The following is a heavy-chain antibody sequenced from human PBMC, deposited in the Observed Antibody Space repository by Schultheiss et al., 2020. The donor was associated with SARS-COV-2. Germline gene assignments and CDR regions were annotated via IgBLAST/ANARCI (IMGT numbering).Heavy chain of an antibody. V-gene: IGHV5-51*01. CDR2: IYCGDSDT. Sequence: GESLKISCKGSGYSFSSYWIGWVRQTPGKGLEYMGIIYCGDSDTRYSPSFQGQVTISADKSISTAYLQWSSLKASDTAMYYCTRLIRGSGSISSSWYYYHGMDVWGQGTTVTVSS. CDR3: TRLIRGSGSISSSWYYYHGMDV. CDR1: GYSFSSYW. D-gene: IGHD6-13*01. J-gene: IGHJ6*02.